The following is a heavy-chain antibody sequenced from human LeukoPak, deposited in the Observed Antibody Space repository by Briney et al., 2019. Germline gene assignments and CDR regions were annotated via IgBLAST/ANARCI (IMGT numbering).Heavy chain of an antibody. CDR3: ARQGGMQSFDY. V-gene: IGHV3-21*01. D-gene: IGHD6-19*01. Sequence: GGSLRLSCAASGFSFSSYSMNWVRQAPGKGLEWVAYISGGSGYIYYADSVKGRFTVSRDNAENSLYLQMNSLRAEDTAVYYCARQGGMQSFDYWGQGTLVTVSS. J-gene: IGHJ4*02. CDR1: GFSFSSYS. CDR2: ISGGSGYI.